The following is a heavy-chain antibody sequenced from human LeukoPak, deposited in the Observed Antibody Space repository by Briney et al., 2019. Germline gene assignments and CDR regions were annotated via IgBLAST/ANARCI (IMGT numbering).Heavy chain of an antibody. J-gene: IGHJ4*02. D-gene: IGHD6-19*01. Sequence: SETLSPTCTVSGGSMSSYYWTWIRQPPGKGLVWIGNIYYSGSTNYNPSLKSRVTISVDTSKNQFSLKLSSVTAADTAVYYCARRTGGSGWYYWGQGTLVTVSS. V-gene: IGHV4-59*08. CDR1: GGSMSSYY. CDR2: IYYSGST. CDR3: ARRTGGSGWYY.